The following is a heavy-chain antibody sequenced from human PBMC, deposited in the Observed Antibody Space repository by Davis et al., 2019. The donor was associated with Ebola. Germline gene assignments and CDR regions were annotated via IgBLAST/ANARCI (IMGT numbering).Heavy chain of an antibody. V-gene: IGHV4-59*01. CDR2: IYYSGST. D-gene: IGHD6-13*01. Sequence: PSETLSLTCTVSGGSISSYYWSWIRQPPGKGLEWIGYIYYSGSTNYNPSLKSRVTISVDTSKNQFSLKLSSVTAADTVVYYCAVYSSHRRGFDYWGQGTLVTVSS. CDR3: AVYSSHRRGFDY. J-gene: IGHJ4*02. CDR1: GGSISSYY.